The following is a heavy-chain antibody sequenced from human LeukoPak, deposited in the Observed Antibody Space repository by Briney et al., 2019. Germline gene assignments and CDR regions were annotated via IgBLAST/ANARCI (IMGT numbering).Heavy chain of an antibody. J-gene: IGHJ4*02. CDR1: GFTFSSYA. V-gene: IGHV3-64*01. CDR2: ISSNGGST. D-gene: IGHD1-26*01. Sequence: GGSLRLSCAASGFTFSSYAMHWVRQAPGRGLEYVSAISSNGGSTYYANSVKGRFTISRDNSKNTLYLQMGSLRAEDMAVYYCAKSSGSYVPPNHFDYWGQGTLVTVSS. CDR3: AKSSGSYVPPNHFDY.